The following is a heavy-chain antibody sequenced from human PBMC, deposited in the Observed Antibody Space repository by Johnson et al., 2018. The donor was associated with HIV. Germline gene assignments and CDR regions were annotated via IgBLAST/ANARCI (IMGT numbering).Heavy chain of an antibody. J-gene: IGHJ3*02. CDR1: GFAVSGYY. V-gene: IGHV3-7*01. CDR3: ARDRPSDICGGDCDAFDI. D-gene: IGHD2-21*02. Sequence: EVQLVESGGGLVRPGGSLRLSCVASGFAVSGYYMSWVRQAPGPFLSFFSTLTHYVLYPSSFSSFPFLFPLSLDNSPPSLYLQMNSLRAEDTAVYYCARDRPSDICGGDCDAFDIWGQGTMVTVSS. CDR2: LTHYVLYP.